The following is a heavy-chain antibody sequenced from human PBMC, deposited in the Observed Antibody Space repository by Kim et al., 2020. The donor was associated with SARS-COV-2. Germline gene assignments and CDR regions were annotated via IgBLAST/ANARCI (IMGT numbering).Heavy chain of an antibody. J-gene: IGHJ5*02. CDR1: GGSISSYY. V-gene: IGHV4-59*01. CDR3: ARLTYDFWSQMWFDP. D-gene: IGHD3-3*01. Sequence: SETLSLTCTVSGGSISSYYWSWIRQPPGKGLEWIGYIYYSGSTNYNPSLKSRVTISVDTSKNQFSLKLSSVTAADTAVYYCARLTYDFWSQMWFDPWGQGTLVTVSS. CDR2: IYYSGST.